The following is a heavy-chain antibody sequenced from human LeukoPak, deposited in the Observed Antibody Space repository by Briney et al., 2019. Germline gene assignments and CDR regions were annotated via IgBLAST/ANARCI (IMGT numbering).Heavy chain of an antibody. Sequence: GGSLRLSCAASGFTFTTYGMHWVRQAPGKGLEWVACIYPDGTNKDYADSVKGRFIISRDNSKNTLYLQMNSLRAEDTAVYYCALYSSGYYPFDYWGQGTLVTVSS. CDR3: ALYSSGYYPFDY. D-gene: IGHD3-22*01. V-gene: IGHV3-30*02. J-gene: IGHJ4*02. CDR1: GFTFTTYG. CDR2: IYPDGTNK.